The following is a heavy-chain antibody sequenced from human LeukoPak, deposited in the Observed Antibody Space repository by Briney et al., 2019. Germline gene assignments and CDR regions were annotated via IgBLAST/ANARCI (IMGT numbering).Heavy chain of an antibody. CDR2: INPNSGGT. D-gene: IGHD2-15*01. CDR3: ASGPGYCSGGSCYGMDV. Sequence: GASVKVSCKASGYTSTGYYMHWVRQAPGQGLEWMGWINPNSGGTNYAQKFQGRVTMTRDTSISTAYMELSRLSSDDTAVYYCASGPGYCSGGSCYGMDVWGQGTTVTVSS. CDR1: GYTSTGYY. J-gene: IGHJ6*02. V-gene: IGHV1-2*02.